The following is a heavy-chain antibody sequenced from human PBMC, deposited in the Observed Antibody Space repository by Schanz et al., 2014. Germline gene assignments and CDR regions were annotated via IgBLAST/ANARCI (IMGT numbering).Heavy chain of an antibody. CDR1: GASISFYD. Sequence: QVQLQESGPGLVKPSETLSLTCTVSGASISFYDWNWIRQSPGKGLEWIGYIYHSGSPIYNPSLQGRVTIPIDTSKNHFPLKRDSVPAADTAMYFCARQGDVYRLDYWGQGTLVTVTS. CDR3: ARQGDVYRLDY. V-gene: IGHV4-59*08. CDR2: IYHSGSP. D-gene: IGHD1-26*01. J-gene: IGHJ4*02.